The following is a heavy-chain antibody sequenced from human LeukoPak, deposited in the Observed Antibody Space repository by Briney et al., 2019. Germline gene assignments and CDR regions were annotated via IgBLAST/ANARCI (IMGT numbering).Heavy chain of an antibody. D-gene: IGHD3-16*01. CDR3: ARLRYDFAWGSYDY. CDR1: GFTFSSYI. CDR2: ISSSSSTI. V-gene: IGHV3-48*01. Sequence: GGSLRLSCAASGFTFSSYIMNWVRQAPGKGLDWVSYISSSSSTIYYADSVKGRFTISRDNAKNSLYLQMNSLRAEDTAVYYCARLRYDFAWGSYDYWGQGTLVTVSS. J-gene: IGHJ4*02.